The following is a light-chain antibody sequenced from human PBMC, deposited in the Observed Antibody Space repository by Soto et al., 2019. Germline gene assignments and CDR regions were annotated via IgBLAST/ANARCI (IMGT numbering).Light chain of an antibody. CDR3: EQCYSTPWT. J-gene: IGKJ1*01. V-gene: IGKV4-1*01. Sequence: DIVVTQSPDSLAVSLGERATINCKSSQSVLYSSNNKNYLAWYQQKPGQPPKLLIYWASTRGSGGPDGFSGSGYGPDFTLTISSLQAEDVAVYYCEQCYSTPWTFGQGTKVEIK. CDR2: WAS. CDR1: QSVLYSSNNKNY.